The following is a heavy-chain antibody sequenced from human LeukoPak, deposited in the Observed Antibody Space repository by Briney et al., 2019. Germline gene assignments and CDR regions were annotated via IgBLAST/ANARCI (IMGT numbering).Heavy chain of an antibody. V-gene: IGHV3-9*03. CDR2: ISWNSGSI. Sequence: PGGSLRLSCAASGFTFDDYAMHWVRQAPGKGLEWVSGISWNSGSIGYADSVKGRFTISRDNAKNSLYLQMNSLRGEDMALYYCAKDMSVGAARGMDVWGKGTMVTAPS. J-gene: IGHJ6*03. D-gene: IGHD6-6*01. CDR3: AKDMSVGAARGMDV. CDR1: GFTFDDYA.